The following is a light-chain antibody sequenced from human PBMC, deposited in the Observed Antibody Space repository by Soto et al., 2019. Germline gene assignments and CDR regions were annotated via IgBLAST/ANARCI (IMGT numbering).Light chain of an antibody. CDR1: SRDVGGYKD. CDR2: EVN. V-gene: IGLV2-8*01. J-gene: IGLJ1*01. CDR3: SSYAGINNLGV. Sequence: QSALTQPPSASGSPGQSVTISCTGTSRDVGGYKDVSWYQQHPGKAPKLMIFEVNKRPSGVPDRFSGSKSGNTASLTVYGLQAEDEADYYCSSYAGINNLGVFGTGTKVTVL.